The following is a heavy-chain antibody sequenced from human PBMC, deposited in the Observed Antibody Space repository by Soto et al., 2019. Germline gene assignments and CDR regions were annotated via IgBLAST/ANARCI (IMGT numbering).Heavy chain of an antibody. J-gene: IGHJ3*02. CDR1: GYTFTSYG. CDR2: INAGNGNT. D-gene: IGHD2-2*01. CDR3: ARAWDIVLVPAAMRTFDI. Sequence: ASVKVSCKASGYTFTSYGISWVRQAPGQGLEWMGWINAGNGNTKYSQKFQGRVTITRDTSASTAYMELSSLRSEDTAVYYCARAWDIVLVPAAMRTFDIWGQGTMVTV. V-gene: IGHV1-3*01.